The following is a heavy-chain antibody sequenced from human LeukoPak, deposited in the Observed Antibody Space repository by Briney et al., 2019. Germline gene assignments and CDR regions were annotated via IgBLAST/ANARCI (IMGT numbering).Heavy chain of an antibody. Sequence: SETLSLTCTVSGYSISSGYHWGWIRQLPGKGLEWLGSSYHSGSTYYNPSLKSRVTISVDTSKNQFSLKLRSVTAADTAVYYCARVVQSTDSSGFYLPEYFQHWGQGTLVTVSS. CDR3: ARVVQSTDSSGFYLPEYFQH. CDR1: GYSISSGYH. CDR2: SYHSGST. D-gene: IGHD3-22*01. J-gene: IGHJ1*01. V-gene: IGHV4-38-2*02.